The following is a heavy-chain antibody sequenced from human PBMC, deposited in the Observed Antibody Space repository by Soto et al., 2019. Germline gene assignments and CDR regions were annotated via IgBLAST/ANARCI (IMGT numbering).Heavy chain of an antibody. CDR1: GDSISSYS. D-gene: IGHD2-21*01. CDR3: AREGNLERLIQPLDS. V-gene: IGHV4-59*01. Sequence: QVQLQVSGPGLVKPSETLSLTCTVSGDSISSYSWRWIRQPPGKGLEWIGNIHYNGNTKYSPSLKSRLTMSVDTSKNHVSLKLISVTTADTAVYFCAREGNLERLIQPLDSWGQGTLVTVSS. CDR2: IHYNGNT. J-gene: IGHJ4*02.